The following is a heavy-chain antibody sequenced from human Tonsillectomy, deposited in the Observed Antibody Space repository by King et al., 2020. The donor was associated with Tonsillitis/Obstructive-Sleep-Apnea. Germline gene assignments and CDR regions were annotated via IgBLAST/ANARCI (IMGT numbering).Heavy chain of an antibody. CDR3: AKDEVTMIAIVSYLFDS. D-gene: IGHD3-22*01. V-gene: IGHV3-23*04. J-gene: IGHJ4*02. CDR2: IGVSGDRT. Sequence: VQLVESGGGLVQPGGSLRLSCAASGFSFSAFAMAWVRQAPGKGLEWVSAIGVSGDRTYYADSVKGRFTISRDNSKDTLYLQMNSLRADDTAVYYCAKDEVTMIAIVSYLFDSWGQGALVTVSS. CDR1: GFSFSAFA.